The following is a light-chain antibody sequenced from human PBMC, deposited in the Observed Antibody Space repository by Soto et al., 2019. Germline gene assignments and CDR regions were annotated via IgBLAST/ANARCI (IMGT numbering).Light chain of an antibody. Sequence: ENVLTQSPGTLSLALGDRATLTCRASQSVSYNSLAWYQQKPGQAPRLLIYGASNRATGIPDRFSGSGSGTDFARTISGLVSEDLAVYYCQQYATSPLTFGGGTKVEIK. J-gene: IGKJ4*01. V-gene: IGKV3-20*01. CDR3: QQYATSPLT. CDR1: QSVSYNS. CDR2: GAS.